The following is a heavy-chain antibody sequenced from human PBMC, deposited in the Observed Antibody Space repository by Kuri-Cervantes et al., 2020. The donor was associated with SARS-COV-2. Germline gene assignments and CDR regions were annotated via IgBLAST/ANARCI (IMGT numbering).Heavy chain of an antibody. CDR1: GGSFSGYY. J-gene: IGHJ6*03. CDR3: ARGPHYDFWSGYYYYYMDV. CDR2: INHSGST. D-gene: IGHD3-3*01. V-gene: IGHV4-34*01. Sequence: GSLRLSCAVYGGSFSGYYWSWIRQPPGKGLEWIGEINHSGSTNYNPSLKSRVTISVDTSKNQFSLKLSSVTAADTAVYYCARGPHYDFWSGYYYYYMDVWGKGTTVTVSS.